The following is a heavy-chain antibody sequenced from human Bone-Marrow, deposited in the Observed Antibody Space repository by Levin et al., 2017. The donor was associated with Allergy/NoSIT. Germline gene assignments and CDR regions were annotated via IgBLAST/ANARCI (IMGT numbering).Heavy chain of an antibody. V-gene: IGHV3-9*01. D-gene: IGHD2-15*01. J-gene: IGHJ6*02. CDR2: ISRNSDII. CDR1: GFAFEDYA. Sequence: LSGGSLRLSCAASGFAFEDYAMHWVRQVPGKGLEWVSGISRNSDIIDYADSVKHRFTISRDNAKNSLYLQMDSLRGDDTALYFCAKAFLVGDYYHYGLHVWGQGTTVTVSS. CDR3: AKAFLVGDYYHYGLHV.